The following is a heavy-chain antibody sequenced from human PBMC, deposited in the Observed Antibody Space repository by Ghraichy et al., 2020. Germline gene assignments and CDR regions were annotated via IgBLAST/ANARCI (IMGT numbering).Heavy chain of an antibody. CDR3: VKAFL. CDR1: GFTFRSYD. J-gene: IGHJ4*02. Sequence: GGSLRLSCSPSGFTFRSYDMHWVRQTPGKGLEYVSAISSNGDSTYYADSLKDRFTISRDNYKNTLYLEMSSLTTEDTAVYYCVKAFLWGQGTLVTVSS. CDR2: ISSNGDST. V-gene: IGHV3-64D*06. D-gene: IGHD2-21*01.